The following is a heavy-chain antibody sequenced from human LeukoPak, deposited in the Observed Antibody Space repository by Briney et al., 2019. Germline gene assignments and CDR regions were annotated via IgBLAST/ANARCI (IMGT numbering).Heavy chain of an antibody. CDR1: GFTFSSYG. V-gene: IGHV3-30*03. CDR3: ARESDGGGYRFDY. Sequence: GGSLRLSCAASGFTFSSYGMHWVRQAPGKGLEWVAVISYDGSNKYYADSVKGRFTVSRDNARNSLFLQMNALTTEDTAIYYCARESDGGGYRFDYWGQGALVTVSS. D-gene: IGHD3-22*01. CDR2: ISYDGSNK. J-gene: IGHJ4*02.